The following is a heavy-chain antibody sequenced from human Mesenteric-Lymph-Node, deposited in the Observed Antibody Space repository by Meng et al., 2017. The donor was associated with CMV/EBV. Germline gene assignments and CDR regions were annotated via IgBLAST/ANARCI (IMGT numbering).Heavy chain of an antibody. D-gene: IGHD1-26*01. V-gene: IGHV3-11*01. Sequence: GGSLRLSCAASGFTFSDYYMSWIRQAPGKGLEWVSYISSSGSTIYYADSVKGRFTISRDNAKNSLYLQMNSLRAEDTAVYYCARSRSSGNYYYYGMDVWGQGTSVTVSS. CDR2: ISSSGSTI. CDR1: GFTFSDYY. J-gene: IGHJ6*02. CDR3: ARSRSSGNYYYYGMDV.